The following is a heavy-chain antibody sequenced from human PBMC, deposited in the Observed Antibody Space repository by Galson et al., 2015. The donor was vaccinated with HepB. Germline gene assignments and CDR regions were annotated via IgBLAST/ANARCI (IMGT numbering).Heavy chain of an antibody. D-gene: IGHD6-13*01. Sequence: ETLSLTCTVSGDSISSNYWTWIRQPPGKGLEWIGYIYHSGSTKNNPSLRSLVTTSIDTTKNQFSLKLSSVTAADTAVYYCARWSAAGLNWGQGTLVTVSS. CDR3: ARWSAAGLN. CDR2: IYHSGST. CDR1: GDSISSNY. V-gene: IGHV4-59*12. J-gene: IGHJ4*02.